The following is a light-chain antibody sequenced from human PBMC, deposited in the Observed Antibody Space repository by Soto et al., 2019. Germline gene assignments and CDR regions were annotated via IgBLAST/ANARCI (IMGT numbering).Light chain of an antibody. Sequence: DIQMTQSPSSLSASVGARVTITCRASQGIDHSLAWYQQKPGKVPNILIYSASTLQSGVPSRFSGSGCGTDFTLTITSLQPDEGGTYYCQAGYSGPPVGFGPGKKVDV. J-gene: IGKJ3*01. V-gene: IGKV1-27*01. CDR2: SAS. CDR3: QAGYSGPPVG. CDR1: QGIDHS.